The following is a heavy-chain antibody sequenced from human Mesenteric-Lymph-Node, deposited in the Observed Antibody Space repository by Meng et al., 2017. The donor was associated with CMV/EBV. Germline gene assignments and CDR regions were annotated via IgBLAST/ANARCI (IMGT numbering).Heavy chain of an antibody. D-gene: IGHD2/OR15-2a*01. CDR1: GDSISINKW. J-gene: IGHJ6*01. V-gene: IGHV4-4*02. Sequence: SETLSLTCAVSGDSISINKWWSWVRQSPAKGLEWIGQIYHTGSTTYNPSLESRLTMSVDKSKNQFSLKLTSVTAADTAVYYCAADGGLLDGMDVWGQGITVTVSS. CDR2: IYHTGST. CDR3: AADGGLLDGMDV.